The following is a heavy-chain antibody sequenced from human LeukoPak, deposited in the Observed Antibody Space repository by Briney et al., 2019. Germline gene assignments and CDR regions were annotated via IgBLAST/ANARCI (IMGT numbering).Heavy chain of an antibody. D-gene: IGHD2-2*01. Sequence: SETLSLTCTVSDGSISSGGYYWSWIRQHPGKGLEWIGYIYYSGSTYYNPSLKSRVTISVDTSKNQFSLKLSSVTAADTAVYYCARDRPLYCSSTSCYGGYGMDVWGQGTTVTVSS. CDR2: IYYSGST. CDR3: ARDRPLYCSSTSCYGGYGMDV. J-gene: IGHJ6*02. V-gene: IGHV4-31*03. CDR1: DGSISSGGYY.